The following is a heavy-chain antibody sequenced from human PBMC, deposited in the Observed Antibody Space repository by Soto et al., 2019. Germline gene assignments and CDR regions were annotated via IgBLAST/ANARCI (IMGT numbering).Heavy chain of an antibody. J-gene: IGHJ6*02. V-gene: IGHV4-39*01. Sequence: SETLSLTCTVPGGSISSSSYYWGWIRQPPGKGLEWIGSIYYSGSTYYNPSLKSRVTISVDTSKNQFSLKLSSVTAADTAMYYCARRGSEAAREPYYYGMDVWGQGTTVTVSS. CDR2: IYYSGST. CDR1: GGSISSSSYY. D-gene: IGHD6-6*01. CDR3: ARRGSEAAREPYYYGMDV.